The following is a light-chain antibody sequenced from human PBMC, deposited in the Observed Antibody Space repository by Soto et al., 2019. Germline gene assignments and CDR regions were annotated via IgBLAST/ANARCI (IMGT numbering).Light chain of an antibody. V-gene: IGKV3-15*01. Sequence: EIVMTQSPATLSVSPGERATLSCRASQSVSSNLAWYQQKPGQAPRLLIYGASTRATGIPARFSGSGSGTEFTLTISSLQSEDFAVYYCQQYNNWPPTWTFGHGPKVDIK. CDR1: QSVSSN. J-gene: IGKJ1*01. CDR2: GAS. CDR3: QQYNNWPPTWT.